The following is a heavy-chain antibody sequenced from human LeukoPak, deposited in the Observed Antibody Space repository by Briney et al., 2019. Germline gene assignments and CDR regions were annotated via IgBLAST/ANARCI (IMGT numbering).Heavy chain of an antibody. J-gene: IGHJ4*02. D-gene: IGHD1-1*01. CDR3: ARDPVQLELDNYFDC. V-gene: IGHV1-69*06. CDR1: GGTFSNFA. CDR2: IIPLFGTA. Sequence: SVKVSCKASGGTFSNFAISWVRQAPGQGLEWMGGIIPLFGTANYGQKSQGRVTITADKSTSTAYMELSSLRSEDTAVYYCARDPVQLELDNYFDCWGQGTLVTVSS.